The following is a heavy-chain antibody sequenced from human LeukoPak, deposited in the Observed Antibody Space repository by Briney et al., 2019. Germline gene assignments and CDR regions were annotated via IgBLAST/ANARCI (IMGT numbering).Heavy chain of an antibody. CDR2: ISGSGGST. CDR3: AKDRTIYGDYIS. D-gene: IGHD4-17*01. V-gene: IGHV3-23*01. J-gene: IGHJ5*02. Sequence: GGSLRLSCAASGFTFSSYAMSWVRQAPGKGLEWVSAISGSGGSTYYADSVKGRFTISRDNSKNTLYLQMNSLGAEDTAVYYCAKDRTIYGDYISWGQGTLVTVSS. CDR1: GFTFSSYA.